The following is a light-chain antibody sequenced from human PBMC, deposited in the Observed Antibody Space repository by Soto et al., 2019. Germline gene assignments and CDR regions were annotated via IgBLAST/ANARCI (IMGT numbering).Light chain of an antibody. CDR2: GAS. V-gene: IGKV3-20*01. Sequence: EIVLTQSPGTLSLSPGERATLSCRASQSVNSSYLAWYQQNRGQAPRLLIYGASSRAPGIPDRFGGSGSGTDFTLTISRLEPEDFAVYYCQQYGSSRWTFGQGTKV. J-gene: IGKJ1*01. CDR1: QSVNSSY. CDR3: QQYGSSRWT.